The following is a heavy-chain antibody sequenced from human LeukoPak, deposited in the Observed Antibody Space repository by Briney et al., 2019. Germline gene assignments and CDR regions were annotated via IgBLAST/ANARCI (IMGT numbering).Heavy chain of an antibody. Sequence: PSETLSLTCTVSGGSISGSTSYWGRIRQAPGKGLEWIGLLNYSGTTYYNPSFKSRVSISIDRSRTQFSLKLSSVTAADTAFYYCSRYDSDTGDFDPWGQGTLVTISS. CDR1: GGSISGSTSY. CDR3: SRYDSDTGDFDP. V-gene: IGHV4-39*07. CDR2: LNYSGTT. J-gene: IGHJ5*02. D-gene: IGHD3-10*01.